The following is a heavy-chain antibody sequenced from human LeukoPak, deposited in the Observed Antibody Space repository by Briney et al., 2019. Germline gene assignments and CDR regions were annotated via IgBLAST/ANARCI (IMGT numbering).Heavy chain of an antibody. CDR2: IWYDGSNK. CDR1: GFTFSTYA. J-gene: IGHJ4*02. D-gene: IGHD6-19*01. V-gene: IGHV3-33*08. CDR3: ARDAQWLPGY. Sequence: GRSLRLSCAASGFTFSTYAMHWVRQAPGKGLEWVAVIWYDGSNKYYADSVKGRFTISRDNSKNTLYLQMNSLRAEDTAVYYCARDAQWLPGYWGQGTLVTVSS.